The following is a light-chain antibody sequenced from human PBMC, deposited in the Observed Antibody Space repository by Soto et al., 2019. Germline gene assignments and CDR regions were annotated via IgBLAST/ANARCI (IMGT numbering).Light chain of an antibody. Sequence: DIQMTQSPSSLSASVGDRVAITCQASQDIGRSLHWYQQRPGKAPRLLIFDAINFKNGVPSRFSGSGSGTNFTFTISSLQPEDFATYYCQQDDVFPITFGQGTRLDIK. V-gene: IGKV1-33*01. J-gene: IGKJ5*01. CDR1: QDIGRS. CDR2: DAI. CDR3: QQDDVFPIT.